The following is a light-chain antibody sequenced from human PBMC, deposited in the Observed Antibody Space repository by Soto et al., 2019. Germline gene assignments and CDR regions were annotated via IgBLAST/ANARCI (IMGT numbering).Light chain of an antibody. CDR1: SSDVGGYNY. Sequence: QSALTQPPSASGSPGQSVTISCTGTSSDVGGYNYVSWYQQHPGKVPRLMIYEVNKRPSGVPDRFSGSKSGNTASLTVSGLQAEDEADYYCSSYAGTRVEFGGGTKLTVL. CDR2: EVN. J-gene: IGLJ2*01. CDR3: SSYAGTRVE. V-gene: IGLV2-8*01.